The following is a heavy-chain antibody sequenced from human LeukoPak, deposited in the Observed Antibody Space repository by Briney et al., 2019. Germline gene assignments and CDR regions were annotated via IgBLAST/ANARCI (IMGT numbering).Heavy chain of an antibody. J-gene: IGHJ4*02. CDR2: ISGSGDRA. V-gene: IGHV3-23*01. CDR3: AKGYYGSGSYGWFDY. Sequence: GGSLRLSCAASGFTFSSSAMNWVRQAPGKGLEWVSTISGSGDRAYYADSVKGRFTISRDNSKNTLFLQMNSLRAEDTTVYYCAKGYYGSGSYGWFDYWGQGTLVTVSS. CDR1: GFTFSSSA. D-gene: IGHD3-10*01.